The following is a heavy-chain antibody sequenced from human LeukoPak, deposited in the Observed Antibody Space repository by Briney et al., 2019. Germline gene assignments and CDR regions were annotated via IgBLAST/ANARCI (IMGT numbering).Heavy chain of an antibody. CDR1: GXTFSSYW. CDR3: ARWGTYSSSWLGTFDI. CDR2: IKQDGSER. V-gene: IGHV3-7*05. D-gene: IGHD6-13*01. Sequence: GGSLRLSCAASGXTFSSYWMSWVRQVPGKGLEWLGNIKQDGSERYYVISVKGRFTITRDNAKNSLYLQMNSLRVEDTAVYYCARWGTYSSSWLGTFDIWGQGTMVTVSS. J-gene: IGHJ3*02.